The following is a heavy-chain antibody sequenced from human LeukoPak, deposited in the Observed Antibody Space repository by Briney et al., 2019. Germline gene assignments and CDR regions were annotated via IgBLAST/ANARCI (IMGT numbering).Heavy chain of an antibody. V-gene: IGHV3-23*01. CDR3: AKDRVGAMLYFDS. J-gene: IGHJ4*02. CDR1: GFTFSSYG. Sequence: GGSLRLSCAASGFTFSSYGMSWVRQAPGKGLEWVSAMSGSGGRTYYADFVKGRFTISRDNSKNTLYLQINSLRAEDTAVYYCAKDRVGAMLYFDSWGQGTLVTVSS. D-gene: IGHD1-26*01. CDR2: MSGSGGRT.